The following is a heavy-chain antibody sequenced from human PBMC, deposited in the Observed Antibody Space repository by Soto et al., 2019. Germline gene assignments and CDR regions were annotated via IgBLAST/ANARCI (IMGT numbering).Heavy chain of an antibody. D-gene: IGHD2-2*01. J-gene: IGHJ4*02. V-gene: IGHV3-23*01. CDR3: AKDRDIVVVPAALAYYFDY. CDR1: GFTFSSYS. Sequence: GGSLRLSCAPSGFTFSSYSMSWVRQAPGKGLERVSAISGSGGSTYYADSVKGRFTISSDNSKSTLYLQMNSLRAEDTAVYYCAKDRDIVVVPAALAYYFDYWGQGTLVTVSS. CDR2: ISGSGGST.